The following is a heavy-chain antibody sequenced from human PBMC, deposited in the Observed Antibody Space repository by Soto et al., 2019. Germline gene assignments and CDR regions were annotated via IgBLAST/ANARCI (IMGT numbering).Heavy chain of an antibody. CDR2: INAGNGNT. J-gene: IGHJ6*02. Sequence: GASVKVSCKASGYTFTTYAIHWVRQAPGQRLEWMGWINAGNGNTKYSQKFQDRVIMTRDTSASTAYMELISLRSEDTAVYFCARDRPQRGVAVAVPTAYYGMDVWGQGTTVTVSS. CDR1: GYTFTTYA. CDR3: ARDRPQRGVAVAVPTAYYGMDV. V-gene: IGHV1-3*01. D-gene: IGHD6-19*01.